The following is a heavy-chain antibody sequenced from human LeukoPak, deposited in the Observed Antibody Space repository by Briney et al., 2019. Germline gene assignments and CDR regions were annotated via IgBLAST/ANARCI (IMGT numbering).Heavy chain of an antibody. D-gene: IGHD5-24*01. J-gene: IGHJ5*02. CDR1: GFTVSSNS. Sequence: SGGSLRLSCTVSGFTVSSNSMSWVRQAPGKGLEWVSFIYSDNTHYSDSVKGRFTISRDNSKNTLYLQMNSLRAEDTAVYYCARAAVEGYNFWWFDPWGQGTLVTVSS. CDR3: ARAAVEGYNFWWFDP. CDR2: IYSDNT. V-gene: IGHV3-53*01.